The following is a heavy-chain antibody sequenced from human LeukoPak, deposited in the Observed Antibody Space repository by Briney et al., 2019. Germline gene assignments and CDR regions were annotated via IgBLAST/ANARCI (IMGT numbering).Heavy chain of an antibody. CDR2: IKSKTDGGTT. J-gene: IGHJ4*02. CDR1: GFTFSNAW. Sequence: GGSLRLSCAASGFTFSNAWMSWVRQAPGKGLEWVGRIKSKTDGGTTDYAAPVKGRFTISRDDSKNTLYLQMNSLKTEDTAVYYRTTEASDDYGSGSYYYWGQGTLVTVSS. CDR3: TTEASDDYGSGSYYY. D-gene: IGHD3-10*01. V-gene: IGHV3-15*01.